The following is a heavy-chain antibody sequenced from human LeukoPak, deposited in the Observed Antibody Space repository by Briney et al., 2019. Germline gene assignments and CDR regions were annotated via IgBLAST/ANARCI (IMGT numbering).Heavy chain of an antibody. V-gene: IGHV3-30*02. Sequence: GGSLRLSCAASGFTFSSYGMHWVRQAPGKGLEWVAFIRYDGSNKYYADSVKGRFTISRDNSKNTLYLQMNSLRAEDTALYYCAKDISSGSFYYFDYWGQGTLVTVSS. J-gene: IGHJ4*02. CDR2: IRYDGSNK. CDR1: GFTFSSYG. D-gene: IGHD6-19*01. CDR3: AKDISSGSFYYFDY.